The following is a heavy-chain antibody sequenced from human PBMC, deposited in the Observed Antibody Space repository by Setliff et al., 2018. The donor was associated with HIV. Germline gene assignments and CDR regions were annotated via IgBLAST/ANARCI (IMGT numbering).Heavy chain of an antibody. V-gene: IGHV4-34*01. J-gene: IGHJ3*01. CDR3: ASRIYYYDSSGGTCHSGGGYDTFDF. Sequence: SETLSLTCAVYGGSFSGYYWSWIRQPPGKGLEWIGEINHSGSTNYNPSLKSRVTISVDTSKNQFSLKLSSVTAADTAVYYCASRIYYYDSSGGTCHSGGGYDTFDFWGQGTMVTVSS. D-gene: IGHD3-22*01. CDR1: GGSFSGYY. CDR2: INHSGST.